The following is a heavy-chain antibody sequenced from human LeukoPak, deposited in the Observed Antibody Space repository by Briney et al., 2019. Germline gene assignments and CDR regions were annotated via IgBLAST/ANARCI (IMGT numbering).Heavy chain of an antibody. CDR2: TYYRSKWYN. J-gene: IGHJ5*02. V-gene: IGHV6-1*01. CDR3: ARDRICSSTSCYRGGNWFDP. D-gene: IGHD2-2*02. CDR1: GDSVSSNSAA. Sequence: SQTLSLTCALSGDSVSSNSAAWNWIRQSPSRGLEWLGRTYYRSKWYNDYAVSVKSRITINPDTSKNQFSLQLNSVTPEDTAVYYCARDRICSSTSCYRGGNWFDPWGQGTLVTVSS.